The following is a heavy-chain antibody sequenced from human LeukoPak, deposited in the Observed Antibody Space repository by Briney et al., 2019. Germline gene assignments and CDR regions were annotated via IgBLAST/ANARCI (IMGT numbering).Heavy chain of an antibody. CDR3: ARVVAAAAYP. CDR2: INHSGST. J-gene: IGHJ5*02. CDR1: GGSFSGYY. D-gene: IGHD6-13*01. V-gene: IGHV4-34*01. Sequence: PSETLSLTCAVYGGSFSGYYWSWIRQPPGKGLEWIGEINHSGSTNYNPSLKSRVTISVDTSKNQFSLKLSSVTAADTAVYYCARVVAAAAYPWGQGTLVTVSS.